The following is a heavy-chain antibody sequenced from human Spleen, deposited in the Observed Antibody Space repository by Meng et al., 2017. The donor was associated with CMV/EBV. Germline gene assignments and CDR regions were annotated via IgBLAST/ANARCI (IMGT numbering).Heavy chain of an antibody. D-gene: IGHD3-16*01. J-gene: IGHJ4*02. CDR3: ASGGGSMDFDY. CDR1: GYSFTSYW. Sequence: KVSCKGSGYSFTSYWIGWVRQMPGKGLEWMGIIYPADSETRFSPSFEGQVTISADTSISTAYLQWSSLKASDTAMYYCASGGGSMDFDYWGQGTLVTVSS. V-gene: IGHV5-51*01. CDR2: IYPADSET.